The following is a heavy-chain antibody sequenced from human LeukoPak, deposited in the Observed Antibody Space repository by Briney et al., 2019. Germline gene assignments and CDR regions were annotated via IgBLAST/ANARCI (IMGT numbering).Heavy chain of an antibody. Sequence: ASVKVSCKASGYAFSTYGISWVRQAPGQGLECMGWISAYNGNTNYAQKFQGRVTMTTDTSTSTAYMELRSLRSDDTAVYYCARGVGGIDYFAYWGQGTLVTVSS. D-gene: IGHD4-23*01. CDR3: ARGVGGIDYFAY. CDR2: ISAYNGNT. V-gene: IGHV1-18*01. CDR1: GYAFSTYG. J-gene: IGHJ4*02.